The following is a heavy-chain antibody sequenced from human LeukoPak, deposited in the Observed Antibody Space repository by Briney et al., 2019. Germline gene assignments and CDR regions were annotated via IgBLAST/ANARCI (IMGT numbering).Heavy chain of an antibody. D-gene: IGHD6-13*01. Sequence: SETLSLTCTVSGGSISSSSYYWGWIRQPPGKGLEWIGSIYYSGSTYYNPSLKSRVTISVDTSKNQFSLKLSSVTAADTAVYYCAREGNDRFSSSWVNWFDPWGQGTLVTVSS. CDR3: AREGNDRFSSSWVNWFDP. V-gene: IGHV4-39*07. J-gene: IGHJ5*02. CDR1: GGSISSSSYY. CDR2: IYYSGST.